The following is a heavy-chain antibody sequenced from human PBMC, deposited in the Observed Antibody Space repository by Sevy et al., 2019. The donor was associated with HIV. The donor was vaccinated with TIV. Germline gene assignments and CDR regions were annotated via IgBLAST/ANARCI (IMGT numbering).Heavy chain of an antibody. CDR3: AKDSYFDTTLFDY. CDR2: ISGSGGST. V-gene: IGHV3-23*01. Sequence: GGSLRLSCVASGFTSSNYAMSWVRQAPGKGLEWVSGISGSGGSTYYAGSVKGRFTISRDNSKNSLYLQMNSLRAEDTAVYYCAKDSYFDTTLFDYWGQGTLVTVSS. D-gene: IGHD3-22*01. CDR1: GFTSSNYA. J-gene: IGHJ4*02.